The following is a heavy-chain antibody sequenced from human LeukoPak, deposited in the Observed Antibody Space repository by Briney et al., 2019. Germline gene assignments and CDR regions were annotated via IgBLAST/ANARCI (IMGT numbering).Heavy chain of an antibody. CDR2: IYYSGST. CDR1: GDSISSYD. J-gene: IGHJ4*02. V-gene: IGHV4-59*08. CDR3: ARRGPDAFFDY. Sequence: PSETLSLTCTVSGDSISSYDWSWIRQPPGKGLESIGYIYYSGSTNYNPSPKSRVTISVDTSKNQFSLKLSSVTAADTAVYYCARRGPDAFFDYWGQGTLVTVSS.